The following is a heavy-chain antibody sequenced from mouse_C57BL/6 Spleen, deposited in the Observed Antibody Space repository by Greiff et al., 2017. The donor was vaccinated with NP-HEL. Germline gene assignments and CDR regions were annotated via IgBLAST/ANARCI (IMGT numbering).Heavy chain of an antibody. V-gene: IGHV8-8*01. CDR2: IWWDDDK. CDR1: GFSLSTFGMG. Sequence: QVTLKESGPGILQPSQTLSLTCSFSGFSLSTFGMGVGWIRQPSGKGLEWLAHIWWDDDKYYNPALKSRLTISKDTSKNQVVLKIAHVDTADTATYYCARMITTVVGGYAMDYWGQGTSVTVSS. J-gene: IGHJ4*01. D-gene: IGHD1-1*01. CDR3: ARMITTVVGGYAMDY.